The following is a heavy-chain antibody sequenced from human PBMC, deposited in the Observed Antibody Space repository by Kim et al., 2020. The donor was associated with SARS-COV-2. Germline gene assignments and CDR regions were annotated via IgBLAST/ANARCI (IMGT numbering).Heavy chain of an antibody. Sequence: GGSLRLSCAASGFTFSSYEMNWVRQAPGKGLEWVSYISSRGSTIYYADSVKGRFTISRDNAKNSLYLQMNRLRAEDTAVYYCARYHYYGSSRKNWFDPWGQGTLVTVSS. J-gene: IGHJ5*02. CDR2: ISSRGSTI. V-gene: IGHV3-48*03. CDR3: ARYHYYGSSRKNWFDP. CDR1: GFTFSSYE. D-gene: IGHD3-10*01.